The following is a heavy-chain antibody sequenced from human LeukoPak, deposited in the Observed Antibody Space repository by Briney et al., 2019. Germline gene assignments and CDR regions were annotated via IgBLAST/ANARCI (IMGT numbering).Heavy chain of an antibody. CDR2: ITGSGLST. J-gene: IGHJ4*02. CDR1: GFTFSSYA. V-gene: IGHV3-23*01. Sequence: GGSLRLSCSASGFTFSSYAMTWVRQAPGKGLEWVSSITGSGLSTYYADSVKGRFTISRDNSKNTLYLQVNSLRVEDTAVYYCAKSYRSYDYWGQGTLVTVSS. D-gene: IGHD1-26*01. CDR3: AKSYRSYDY.